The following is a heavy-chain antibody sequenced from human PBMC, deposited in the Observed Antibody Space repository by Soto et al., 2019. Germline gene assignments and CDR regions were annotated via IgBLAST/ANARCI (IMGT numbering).Heavy chain of an antibody. CDR3: AREYGGGRVFDY. CDR1: GYTFTNYF. J-gene: IGHJ4*02. CDR2: INPRADST. V-gene: IGHV1-46*01. Sequence: QVQLVQSGAEVNKPGASVKVSCKTSGYTFTNYFIHWVRQAPGQGLEWMGIINPRADSTNYAQKFQGRVTVTRDTFTSTVYMELRSLRSEDTAVYFCAREYGGGRVFDYWGQGTLVTVSS. D-gene: IGHD1-26*01.